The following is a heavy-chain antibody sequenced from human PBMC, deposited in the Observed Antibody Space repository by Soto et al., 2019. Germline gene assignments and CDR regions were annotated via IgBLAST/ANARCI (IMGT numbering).Heavy chain of an antibody. Sequence: VGSLRLSCAASGFTFSSYGMHWVRQAPGKGLEWVAVIWYDGSNKYYADSVKGRFTISRDNSKNTLYLQMNSLRAEDTAVYYCARGRMVRGVILFDYWGQGTLVTVSS. D-gene: IGHD3-10*01. CDR3: ARGRMVRGVILFDY. CDR1: GFTFSSYG. CDR2: IWYDGSNK. J-gene: IGHJ4*02. V-gene: IGHV3-33*01.